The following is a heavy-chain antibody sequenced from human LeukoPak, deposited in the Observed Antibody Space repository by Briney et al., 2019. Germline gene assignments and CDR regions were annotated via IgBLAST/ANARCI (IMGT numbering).Heavy chain of an antibody. D-gene: IGHD3-10*01. V-gene: IGHV4-4*07. CDR3: ARERLGFRVDV. CDR1: GDSISNYY. CDR2: INTSGNT. Sequence: SATLSLTCTVSGDSISNYYWTWIRQSAGKGLQWIGRINTSGNTNYNPYLKSRVTMSLGTSKNQFSLNLSSVTAADTAVYYCARERLGFRVDVWGKGTTVTVSS. J-gene: IGHJ6*04.